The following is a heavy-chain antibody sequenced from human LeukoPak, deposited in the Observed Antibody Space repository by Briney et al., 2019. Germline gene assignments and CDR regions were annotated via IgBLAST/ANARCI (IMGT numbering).Heavy chain of an antibody. J-gene: IGHJ6*02. V-gene: IGHV1-18*01. D-gene: IGHD6-25*01. CDR1: GYTFTSYG. CDR2: ISAYNGNT. CDR3: ARVSGNYYYYGMDV. Sequence: GASVKVSCKASGYTFTSYGISWVRQAPGQGLEWMGWISAYNGNTNYAQKLQGRVTMTTDTSTSTAYMELRSLRSDDTAVYYCARVSGNYYYYGMDVWGQGTTVTVSS.